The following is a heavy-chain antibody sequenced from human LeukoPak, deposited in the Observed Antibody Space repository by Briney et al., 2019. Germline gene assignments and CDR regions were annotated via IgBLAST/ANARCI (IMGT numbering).Heavy chain of an antibody. Sequence: GGSLRLSCAASGFTFSNAWMIWVRQAPGKGLEWVGRIKSKTDGGTTDYAAPVKGRFTISRDDSKNTLYLQMNSLKTEDTAVYYCTTVQYYYDAGSYYRGIFDYRGQGTLATVSS. CDR2: IKSKTDGGTT. CDR1: GFTFSNAW. V-gene: IGHV3-15*01. J-gene: IGHJ4*02. CDR3: TTVQYYYDAGSYYRGIFDY. D-gene: IGHD3-10*01.